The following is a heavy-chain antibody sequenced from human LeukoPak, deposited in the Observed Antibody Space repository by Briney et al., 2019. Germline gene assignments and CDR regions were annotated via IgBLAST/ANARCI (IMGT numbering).Heavy chain of an antibody. CDR3: ARGPEHYDILTGIDY. CDR2: IYYSGST. D-gene: IGHD3-9*01. V-gene: IGHV4-59*08. CDR1: GGSISSYY. J-gene: IGHJ4*02. Sequence: PSETLSLTCTVSGGSISSYYWSWIRQPPGKGLEWIGYIYYSGSTNYNPSLKSRVTISVDTSKNQFSLKLSSVTAADTAVYYCARGPEHYDILTGIDYWGQGTLVTVSS.